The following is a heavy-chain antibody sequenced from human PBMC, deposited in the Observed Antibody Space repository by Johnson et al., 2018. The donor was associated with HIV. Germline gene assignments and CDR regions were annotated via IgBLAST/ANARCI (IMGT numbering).Heavy chain of an antibody. J-gene: IGHJ3*01. V-gene: IGHV3-66*01. Sequence: VQLVESGGGLVQPGGSLRLSCAASGFTVSSNYMSWVRQAPGKGLEWVSVIYSGGSTYYADSVKGRFTISRDNAKSSLYLQMNSLRPEDTALYYCAKDDRISSWGQGTMVIVSS. CDR3: AKDDRISS. D-gene: IGHD1-14*01. CDR2: IYSGGST. CDR1: GFTVSSNY.